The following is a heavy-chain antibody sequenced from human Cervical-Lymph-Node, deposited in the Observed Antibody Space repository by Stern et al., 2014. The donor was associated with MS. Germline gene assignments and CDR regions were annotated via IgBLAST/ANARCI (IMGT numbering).Heavy chain of an antibody. CDR2: INPGGSST. Sequence: QVQLVQSGAEVKKPGASVKVSCKASGYTFTNYYMHWVRQAPGKGLEWMGIINPGGSSTTYAQKFQGRVTMTRDTSTSTVYMELSSLRSEDTAVYYCARGATNRPYYYGMDVWGQGTTVTVSS. V-gene: IGHV1-46*01. D-gene: IGHD5-12*01. CDR3: ARGATNRPYYYGMDV. CDR1: GYTFTNYY. J-gene: IGHJ6*02.